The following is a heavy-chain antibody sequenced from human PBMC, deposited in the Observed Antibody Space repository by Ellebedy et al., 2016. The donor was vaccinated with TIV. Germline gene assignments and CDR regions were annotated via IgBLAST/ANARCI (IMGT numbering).Heavy chain of an antibody. CDR1: GFTFSDHY. CDR3: VRVDVPVPAACDS. Sequence: GESLKISXAASGFTFSDHYMDWVRQAPGKGLEWVGRTRNKPKGYTTEYAASVKGRFIISRDDSKNSLYLQMNSLETEDTAVYYCVRVDVPVPAACDSWGQGTLVTV. V-gene: IGHV3-72*01. J-gene: IGHJ4*02. D-gene: IGHD2-2*01. CDR2: TRNKPKGYTT.